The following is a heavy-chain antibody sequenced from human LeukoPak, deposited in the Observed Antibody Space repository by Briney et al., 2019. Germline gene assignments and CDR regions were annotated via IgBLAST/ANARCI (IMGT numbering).Heavy chain of an antibody. Sequence: SETLSLTCTVSGGSISSYYWGWIRQPPGKGREWVGSIYYSGSTYYNPSLKSRVTISVDTSKNQFSLKLSSVTAADTAVYYCARGGPKYYYGSGSYSINWFDPWGQGTLVTVSS. CDR1: GGSISSYY. V-gene: IGHV4-39*07. CDR2: IYYSGST. D-gene: IGHD3-10*01. J-gene: IGHJ5*02. CDR3: ARGGPKYYYGSGSYSINWFDP.